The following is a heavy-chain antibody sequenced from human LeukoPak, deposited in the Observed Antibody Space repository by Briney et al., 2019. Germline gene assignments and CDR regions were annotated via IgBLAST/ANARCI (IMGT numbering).Heavy chain of an antibody. V-gene: IGHV3-7*01. CDR1: GFTFSSHW. CDR2: IKQDGSDK. D-gene: IGHD3-22*01. Sequence: PGGSLRLSCAASGFTFSSHWMTWVRQAPGKGLEWVANIKQDGSDKYYVDSVKGRFTISRDNAKNSLYLQMNSLRAEDTAVYYCAREGGYYYIDYWGQGTLVTVSS. J-gene: IGHJ4*02. CDR3: AREGGYYYIDY.